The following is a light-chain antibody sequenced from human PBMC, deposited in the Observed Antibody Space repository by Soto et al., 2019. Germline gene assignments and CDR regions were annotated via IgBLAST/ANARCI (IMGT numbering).Light chain of an antibody. V-gene: IGKV1-39*01. CDR2: AAS. J-gene: IGKJ2*01. CDR3: QQSYSSGYT. Sequence: DIQMTQSPSSLSASVGDRVTITCRVSQRINTYLNWYQLRPGKAPNLLIYAASSLQSGVPSRFSGSGSGTDFTLTISSLQPEDFATYYCQQSYSSGYTFGQGTRLEIK. CDR1: QRINTY.